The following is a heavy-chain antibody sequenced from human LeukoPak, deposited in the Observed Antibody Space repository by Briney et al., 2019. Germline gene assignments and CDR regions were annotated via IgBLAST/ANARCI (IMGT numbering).Heavy chain of an antibody. J-gene: IGHJ6*02. Sequence: GESLKISCKGSGYSLTSYWIGWVRQMPGKGLEWMGIIYPGDSDTRYSPSFQGQVTISADKSISTAYLQWSSLKASDTAMYYCARAYCGGDCYVYYYGMDVWGQGTTVTVSS. D-gene: IGHD2-21*02. V-gene: IGHV5-51*01. CDR2: IYPGDSDT. CDR3: ARAYCGGDCYVYYYGMDV. CDR1: GYSLTSYW.